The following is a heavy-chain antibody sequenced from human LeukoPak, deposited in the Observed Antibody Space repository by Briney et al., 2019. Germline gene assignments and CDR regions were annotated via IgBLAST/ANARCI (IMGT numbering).Heavy chain of an antibody. CDR3: ARVIYSYGTNFDY. CDR2: INPNSGGT. D-gene: IGHD5-18*01. Sequence: ASVKVSCKASGYTFTGYYMHWVRQAPGQGLEWMGWINPNSGGTNCAQKFQGRVTMTRDTSISTAYMELSRLRSDDTAVYYCARVIYSYGTNFDYWGQGTLVTVSS. J-gene: IGHJ4*02. CDR1: GYTFTGYY. V-gene: IGHV1-2*02.